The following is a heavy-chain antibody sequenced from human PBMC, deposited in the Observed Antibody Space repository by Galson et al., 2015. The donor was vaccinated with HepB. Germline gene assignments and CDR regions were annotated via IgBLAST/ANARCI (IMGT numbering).Heavy chain of an antibody. J-gene: IGHJ6*02. Sequence: SETLSLTCTLSGGSIISTSNYWGWIRQPPGKGLEWFGSIYYSGITNYNPSLKSRVTISLDTSKNQFSLKLRSVTAADTAVYYCARVSLSSSGWYVGYGLDVWGQGTTVTVSS. CDR3: ARVSLSSSGWYVGYGLDV. D-gene: IGHD6-19*01. V-gene: IGHV4-39*07. CDR2: IYYSGIT. CDR1: GGSIISTSNY.